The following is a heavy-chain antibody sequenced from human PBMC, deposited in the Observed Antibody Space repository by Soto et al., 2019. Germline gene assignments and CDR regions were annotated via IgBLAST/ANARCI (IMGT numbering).Heavy chain of an antibody. J-gene: IGHJ4*02. Sequence: KPSETLSLTCTVSGGSISSSSYYWGWIRQPPGKGLEWIGSIYYSGSTYYNPSLKSRVTISVDTSKNQFSLKLSSVTAADTAVYYCARHLIAAAGPWGYWGQGTLVTVSS. D-gene: IGHD6-13*01. V-gene: IGHV4-39*01. CDR1: GGSISSSSYY. CDR2: IYYSGST. CDR3: ARHLIAAAGPWGY.